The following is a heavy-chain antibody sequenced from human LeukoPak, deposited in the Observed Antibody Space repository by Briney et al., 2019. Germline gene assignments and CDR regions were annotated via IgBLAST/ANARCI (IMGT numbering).Heavy chain of an antibody. V-gene: IGHV3-7*03. J-gene: IGHJ4*02. CDR1: GFTFTNYW. CDR2: INQGGSEK. CDR3: SRSLDY. Sequence: GGSLRLSCAASGFTFTNYWMDGVRQAPGKGLEWVANINQGGSEKYYVDSVKGRFTISRDNAKNSLYLQLNNLRADDTALYYCSRSLDYWGQGTLVTVSS.